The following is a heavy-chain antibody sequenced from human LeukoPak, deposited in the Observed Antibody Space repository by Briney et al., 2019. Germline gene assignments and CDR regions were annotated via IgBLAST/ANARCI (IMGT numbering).Heavy chain of an antibody. CDR2: ISTSGTI. CDR1: GFTFSSYD. J-gene: IGHJ4*02. D-gene: IGHD3-10*01. Sequence: GGSLRLSCAASGFTFSSYDMSWVRQAPGKGLEWVSYISTSGTIYYADSVKGRFTISRDNAKYSLYLEMNSLRAEDTAVYYCARGATYYSGSASYYHAYWGQGTLVTVSS. V-gene: IGHV3-48*03. CDR3: ARGATYYSGSASYYHAY.